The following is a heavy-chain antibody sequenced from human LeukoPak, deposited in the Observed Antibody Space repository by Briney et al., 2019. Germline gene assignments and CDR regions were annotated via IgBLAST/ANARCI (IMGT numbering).Heavy chain of an antibody. Sequence: SETLSLTCTVSGGSISSSSYYWGWIRQPPGKGLEWIGSIYYSGSTYYNPSLKSRVTISVDTSKNQFSLKLSSVTAADTAVYYCARGAKTYCSSSTCTEGVFDIWGQGTRVTVSS. CDR3: ARGAKTYCSSSTCTEGVFDI. J-gene: IGHJ3*02. D-gene: IGHD2-2*01. CDR2: IYYSGST. CDR1: GGSISSSSYY. V-gene: IGHV4-39*07.